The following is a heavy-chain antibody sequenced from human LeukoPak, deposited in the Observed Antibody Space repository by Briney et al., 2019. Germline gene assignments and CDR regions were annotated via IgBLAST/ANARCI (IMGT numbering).Heavy chain of an antibody. CDR1: GGSFSGYY. D-gene: IGHD2-2*01. J-gene: IGHJ6*02. V-gene: IGHV4-34*01. CDR3: ARGRGLVVVPAAIPPRMDV. Sequence: PSETLSLTCAVYGGSFSGYYWSWIRQPPGKGLEWIGEINHSGSTNYNPSLKSRVTISVDTSKNQFSLELSSVTAADTAVYYCARGRGLVVVPAAIPPRMDVWGQGTTVTVSS. CDR2: INHSGST.